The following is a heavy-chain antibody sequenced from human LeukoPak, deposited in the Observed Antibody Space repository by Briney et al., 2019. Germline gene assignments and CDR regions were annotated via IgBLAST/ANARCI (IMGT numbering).Heavy chain of an antibody. V-gene: IGHV3-48*01. CDR3: ARDRWTAMKD. CDR1: GFTFSGYT. J-gene: IGHJ4*02. D-gene: IGHD5-18*01. Sequence: GGSLRLSCAASGFTFSGYTMNWVRQAPGKGLECVSYISSSSTSIYYADSVKGRFTISRDNAKNSLWLQMSSLRAEDTAVYYCARDRWTAMKDWGPGTLVTVSS. CDR2: ISSSSTSI.